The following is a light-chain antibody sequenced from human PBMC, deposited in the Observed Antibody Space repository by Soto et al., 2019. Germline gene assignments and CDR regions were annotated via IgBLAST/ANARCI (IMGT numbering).Light chain of an antibody. CDR3: QQYGTSAWT. CDR2: KAS. J-gene: IGKJ1*01. Sequence: DIQMTQSPSTLSASVGDRVTITCRASQSISSWLAWYQQKPGKAPKLLIYKASSLESGVPSRFSGSGSGTEFTLTNSSLQPDDFTIYYCQQYGTSAWTFGQGTKV. V-gene: IGKV1-5*03. CDR1: QSISSW.